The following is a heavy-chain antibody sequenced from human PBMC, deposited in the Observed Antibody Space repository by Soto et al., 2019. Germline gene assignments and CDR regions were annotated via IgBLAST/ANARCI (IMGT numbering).Heavy chain of an antibody. J-gene: IGHJ6*03. CDR1: GYTFTSYG. CDR3: AGYVVFYYYSDV. Sequence: QVQLVQSGAEVKKPGASVKVSCKASGYTFTSYGISWVRQAPGQGLEGMGWISAYNGNTNYAPKRRGRGTNTTDTPPSTADLALRSLRSDGRAVYDCAGYVVFYYYSDVLGKGTTVTVSS. CDR2: ISAYNGNT. D-gene: IGHD3-16*01. V-gene: IGHV1-18*01.